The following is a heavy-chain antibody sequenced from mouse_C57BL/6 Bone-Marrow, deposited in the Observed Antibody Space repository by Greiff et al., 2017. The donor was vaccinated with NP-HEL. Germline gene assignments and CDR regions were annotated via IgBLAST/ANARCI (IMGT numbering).Heavy chain of an antibody. V-gene: IGHV1-64*01. CDR1: GYTFTSYW. CDR2: IHPNSGST. CDR3: ARTTTVVEFDY. J-gene: IGHJ2*01. Sequence: QVQLQQPGAELVKPGAPVKLSCKASGYTFTSYWMHWVKQRPGQGLEWIGMIHPNSGSTNYNEKFKSKATLTVDKSSSTAYMQLSSLTSEDSAVYYCARTTTVVEFDYWGQGTTLTVSS. D-gene: IGHD1-1*01.